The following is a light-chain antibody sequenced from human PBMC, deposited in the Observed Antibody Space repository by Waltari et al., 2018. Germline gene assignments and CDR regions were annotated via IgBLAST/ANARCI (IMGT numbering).Light chain of an antibody. CDR2: GNN. CDR3: QSYDNSLSAWV. V-gene: IGLV1-40*01. J-gene: IGLJ3*02. Sequence: QSILTQPPSVSGAPGQRVTISCTGSSSNIGAGYDVHWYQQLPGTAPKLLIFGNNNWPSGVPDRFSGSKSDTSASLAITGLQAEDEADYYCQSYDNSLSAWVFGGGTKVTVL. CDR1: SSNIGAGYD.